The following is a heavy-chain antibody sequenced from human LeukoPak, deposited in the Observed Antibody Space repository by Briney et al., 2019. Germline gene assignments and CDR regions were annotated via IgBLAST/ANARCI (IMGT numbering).Heavy chain of an antibody. D-gene: IGHD2-2*01. J-gene: IGHJ4*02. V-gene: IGHV1-2*02. Sequence: ASVKVSCKASGYTFTDYYMQWVRQAPGQGLEWMGWMNPISGGTKYAQKFQGRVTMTRDTSISTAYMELSRLRSDDTAVYYCARDAGYCSSTSCLGIYDYWGQGTLVTVSS. CDR2: MNPISGGT. CDR1: GYTFTDYY. CDR3: ARDAGYCSSTSCLGIYDY.